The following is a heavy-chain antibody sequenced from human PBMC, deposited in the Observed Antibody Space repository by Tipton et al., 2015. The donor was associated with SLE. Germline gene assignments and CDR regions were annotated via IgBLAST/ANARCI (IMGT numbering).Heavy chain of an antibody. CDR3: ARDYGSSSTYLYYYGLDV. CDR2: IYHSGST. V-gene: IGHV4-39*07. D-gene: IGHD6-6*01. J-gene: IGHJ6*02. Sequence: TLSLTCTVSGGSLSSSSYYWGWIRQPPGKGLEWIGSIYHSGSTYYNPSLKSRVTISVDPSKKQFSLKLRSVTAADTAVYFCARDYGSSSTYLYYYGLDVWGQGTTVSVSS. CDR1: GGSLSSSSYY.